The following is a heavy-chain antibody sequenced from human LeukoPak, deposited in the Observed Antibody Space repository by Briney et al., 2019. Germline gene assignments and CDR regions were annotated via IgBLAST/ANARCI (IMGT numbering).Heavy chain of an antibody. CDR3: ARVPFWSGSRRGFDP. D-gene: IGHD3-3*01. Sequence: SETLSLTCAVYGGSFSGYYWSWIRQPPGKGLEWIGEINHSGSTNYNPSLKSRVNIPVDTSKNQFSLKLSSVTAADTAVYYCARVPFWSGSRRGFDPWGQGTLVTVSS. V-gene: IGHV4-34*01. CDR1: GGSFSGYY. J-gene: IGHJ5*02. CDR2: INHSGST.